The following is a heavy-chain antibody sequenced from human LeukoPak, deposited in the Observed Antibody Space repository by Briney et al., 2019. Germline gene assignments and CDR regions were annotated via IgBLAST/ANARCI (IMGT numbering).Heavy chain of an antibody. V-gene: IGHV1-2*02. CDR3: ARDVVGATTGGY. J-gene: IGHJ4*02. D-gene: IGHD1-26*01. CDR1: GYTFTGYY. Sequence: ASVKVSCKASGYTFTGYYMHWVRQAPEQGLEWMGWINPNSGGTNYAQKFQGRVTMTRDTSISTAYMELSRLRSDDTAVYYCARDVVGATTGGYWGQGTLVTVSS. CDR2: INPNSGGT.